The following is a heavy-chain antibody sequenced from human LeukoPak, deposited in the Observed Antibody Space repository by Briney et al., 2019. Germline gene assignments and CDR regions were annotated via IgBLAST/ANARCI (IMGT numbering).Heavy chain of an antibody. J-gene: IGHJ5*01. V-gene: IGHV3-74*01. CDR2: IKGDGSRT. CDR3: VRDWDHFDFDS. CDR1: GFTFSNYW. Sequence: PGGSLRLSCAASGFTFSNYWMHWVRQAPGKGLVWVSRIKGDGSRTIYADSVKGRFTISRDNAKNTLYLQMKSLRAEDTAVYYCVRDWDHFDFDSWGLGTLVTVSS. D-gene: IGHD3-9*01.